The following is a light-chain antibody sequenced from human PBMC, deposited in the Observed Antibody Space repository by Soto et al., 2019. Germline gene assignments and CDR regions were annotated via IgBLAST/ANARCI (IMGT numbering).Light chain of an antibody. CDR3: HQSYSTFTWT. V-gene: IGKV1-39*01. Sequence: DIQLTQSPSSLSASVGDRVTITCRASQSISSYLNWYHQRPGKAPSLLIYEASRLQGGVPSRFSGRGSGTEFTLTISGLQSEDFGTYYCHQSYSTFTWTFGQGTKVEIK. CDR2: EAS. CDR1: QSISSY. J-gene: IGKJ1*01.